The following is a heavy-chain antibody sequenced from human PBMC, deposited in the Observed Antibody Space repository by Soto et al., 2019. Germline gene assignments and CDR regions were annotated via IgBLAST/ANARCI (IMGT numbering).Heavy chain of an antibody. CDR1: GGSISSGDYY. CDR3: ASRHSGPYFDY. CDR2: IYYSGST. Sequence: QVQLQESGPGLVKPSQTLSLTCTVSGGSISSGDYYWSWIRQPPGKGLEWIGNIYYSGSTYYNPSIEXPXTXSXXSAKIQYSLKLSSVTAADAAVYYCASRHSGPYFDYWGQGTLVTVSS. J-gene: IGHJ4*02. V-gene: IGHV4-30-4*01. D-gene: IGHD6-25*01.